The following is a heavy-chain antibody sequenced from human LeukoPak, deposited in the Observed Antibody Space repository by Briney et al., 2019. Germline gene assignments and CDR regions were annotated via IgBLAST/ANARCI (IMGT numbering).Heavy chain of an antibody. V-gene: IGHV4-34*01. CDR2: INHSGST. J-gene: IGHJ4*02. Sequence: SETLSLTCAVYGGSFSTYYWSWIRQPPGKGLEWIGEINHSGSTNYNPSLKSRVTISVDTSKNQFSLKLSSVTAADTAVYYCARGRHYYDSSGYYCNYWGQGTLVTVSS. D-gene: IGHD3-22*01. CDR1: GGSFSTYY. CDR3: ARGRHYYDSSGYYCNY.